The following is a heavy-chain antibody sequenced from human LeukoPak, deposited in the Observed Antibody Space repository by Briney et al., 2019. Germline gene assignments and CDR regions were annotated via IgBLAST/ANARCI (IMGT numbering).Heavy chain of an antibody. CDR2: ISYDGRSK. CDR1: GFTFSSYG. D-gene: IGHD2-15*01. V-gene: IGHV3-30*18. Sequence: GGSLRLSCAASGFTFSSYGFHWVRQAPGKGLEWVAVISYDGRSKYCGDSVKGRFTISRDNSKNTLYLQMNSLRPEDTAVYYCAKETCGGGSCSDDYFDYWGQGTLVTVSS. J-gene: IGHJ4*02. CDR3: AKETCGGGSCSDDYFDY.